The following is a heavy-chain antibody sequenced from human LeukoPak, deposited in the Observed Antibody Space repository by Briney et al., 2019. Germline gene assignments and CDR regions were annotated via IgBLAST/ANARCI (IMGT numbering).Heavy chain of an antibody. D-gene: IGHD6-19*01. CDR3: VKSYNSGWYFFDY. CDR2: VSSNGGST. CDR1: GFTFSDYG. V-gene: IGHV3-64D*09. Sequence: GGSLRLSCSASGFTFSDYGMHWVRQAPGKGLEYVSAVSSNGGSTYYADSVQGRFTISRDNSRKTLYLQMSSLRAEDTAVYYCVKSYNSGWYFFDYWGQGTLVTVSS. J-gene: IGHJ4*02.